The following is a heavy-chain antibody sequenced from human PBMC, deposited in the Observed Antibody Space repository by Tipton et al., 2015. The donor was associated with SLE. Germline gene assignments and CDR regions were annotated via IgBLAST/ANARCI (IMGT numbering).Heavy chain of an antibody. CDR1: GFNFMSYV. D-gene: IGHD3-22*01. CDR2: ISDSGGNT. V-gene: IGHV3-23*01. J-gene: IGHJ4*02. Sequence: SLRLSCEASGFNFMSYVMTWVRQAPGRGLEYVSAISDSGGNTYYADSVKGRFTISRDNFKKTLYLQMNSLRAEDTAVYYCARLDVGGYGTLDSWGQGTLVTVSS. CDR3: ARLDVGGYGTLDS.